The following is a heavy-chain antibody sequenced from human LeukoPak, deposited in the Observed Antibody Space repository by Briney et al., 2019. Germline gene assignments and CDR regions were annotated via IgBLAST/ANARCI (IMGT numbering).Heavy chain of an antibody. CDR1: GYTFTSYD. CDR3: ARGGRGRNWFDP. V-gene: IGHV1-8*03. Sequence: SVKVSCKASGYTFTSYDIIWVRQATGQGLEWMGWMNPNSGNTGYAQKFQGRVTITRNTSISTAYMELSSLRSEDTAVYYCARGGRGRNWFDPWGQGTLVTVSS. J-gene: IGHJ5*02. CDR2: MNPNSGNT. D-gene: IGHD3-10*01.